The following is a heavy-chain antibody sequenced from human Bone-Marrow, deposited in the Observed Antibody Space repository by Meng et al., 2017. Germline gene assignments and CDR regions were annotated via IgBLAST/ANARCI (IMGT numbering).Heavy chain of an antibody. CDR3: ARAYGSGWYGY. CDR2: INTGNGNT. CDR1: GYTFTSYA. D-gene: IGHD6-19*01. Sequence: QVQLVQSGAEVKKPGASVKVSCKASGYTFTSYAMHWVRQAPGQTLEWMGWINTGNGNTKYSQKFQGRVTITRDTSASTAYMELSSLRSEDTAVYYCARAYGSGWYGYWGQGTLVTVSS. J-gene: IGHJ4*02. V-gene: IGHV1-3*04.